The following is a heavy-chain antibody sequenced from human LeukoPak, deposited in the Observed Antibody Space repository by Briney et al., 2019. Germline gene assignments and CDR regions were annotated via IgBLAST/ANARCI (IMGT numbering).Heavy chain of an antibody. J-gene: IGHJ5*02. Sequence: SVKVSCKASGGTFSSYAISWVRQAPGQGLEWMGGIIPIFGTANYAQKFQGRVTITTDESTSTAYMELSSLRSEDTAVYYCARSGVGDYSNAFDPWGQGTLITVSS. V-gene: IGHV1-69*05. CDR1: GGTFSSYA. D-gene: IGHD4-11*01. CDR2: IIPIFGTA. CDR3: ARSGVGDYSNAFDP.